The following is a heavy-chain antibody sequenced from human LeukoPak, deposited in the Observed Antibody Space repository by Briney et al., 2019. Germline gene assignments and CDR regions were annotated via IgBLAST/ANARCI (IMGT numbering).Heavy chain of an antibody. CDR1: GGSISSYY. D-gene: IGHD2-21*02. V-gene: IGHV4-59*12. J-gene: IGHJ4*02. CDR2: IYYSGST. CDR3: ARNRGTYCGGDCYFFDY. Sequence: SETLSLTCTVSGGSISSYYWSWIRQPPGKGLEWIGYIYYSGSTNYNPSLKSRVTISVDTSKNQFSLKLSSVTAADTAVYYCARNRGTYCGGDCYFFDYWGQGILVTVSS.